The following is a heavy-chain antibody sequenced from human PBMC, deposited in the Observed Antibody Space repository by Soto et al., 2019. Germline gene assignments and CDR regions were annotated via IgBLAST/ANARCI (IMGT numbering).Heavy chain of an antibody. CDR1: GFTFSSYG. D-gene: IGHD3-22*01. V-gene: IGHV3-48*02. CDR2: ISSSSSTI. Sequence: GGSLRLSCAACGFTFSSYGINWVRQAPWKGLEWVSYISSSSSTIYYADSVKGRFTISRDNAKNSLYLKMNSLRHEDTAVYYCARPIYYHDSSGPDAFDILGQGTMVTVSS. CDR3: ARPIYYHDSSGPDAFDI. J-gene: IGHJ3*02.